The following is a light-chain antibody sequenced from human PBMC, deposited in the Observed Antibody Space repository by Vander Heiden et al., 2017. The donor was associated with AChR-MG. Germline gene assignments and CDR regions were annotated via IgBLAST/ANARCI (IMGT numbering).Light chain of an antibody. CDR3: QHRINWPLT. CDR1: QSVSYY. Sequence: LVLTQSPATLSLSPGERATLSCRASQSVSYYLAWYQQKPGQSPRLLIYDASNRATGIPARFSGSGSGTDFTLTISSLEPEDFAVYYCQHRINWPLTFGGGTKVEIK. V-gene: IGKV3-11*01. CDR2: DAS. J-gene: IGKJ4*01.